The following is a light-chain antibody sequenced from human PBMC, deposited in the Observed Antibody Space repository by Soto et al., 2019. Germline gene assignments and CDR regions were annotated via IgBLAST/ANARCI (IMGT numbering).Light chain of an antibody. V-gene: IGLV3-21*02. Sequence: SYELTQPPSVSVAPGQTARITCGGNNIGSKSVHWYRQKPGQAPVLVVYDDSDRPSGIPERFSGSNSWNTATLTISSVEAGDEVDYYCQVGYSSSDHRVVFGGGTKLTV. CDR2: DDS. CDR1: NIGSKS. CDR3: QVGYSSSDHRVV. J-gene: IGLJ2*01.